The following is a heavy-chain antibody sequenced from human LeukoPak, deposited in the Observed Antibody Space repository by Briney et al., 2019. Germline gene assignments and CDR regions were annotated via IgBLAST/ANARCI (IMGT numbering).Heavy chain of an antibody. CDR1: GFTFSSYW. Sequence: RPGGSLRLSCAASGFTFSSYWMSWVRQAPGKGLEWVANIKQDGSEKYYVDSVKGRFTISRDNAENSLYLQMNSLRAEDTAVYYCARVTDVWGSYRFFDYWGQGTLVTVSS. J-gene: IGHJ4*02. CDR2: IKQDGSEK. CDR3: ARVTDVWGSYRFFDY. D-gene: IGHD3-16*02. V-gene: IGHV3-7*04.